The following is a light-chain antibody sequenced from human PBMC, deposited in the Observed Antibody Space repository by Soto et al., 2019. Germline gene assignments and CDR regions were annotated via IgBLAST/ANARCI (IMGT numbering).Light chain of an antibody. CDR2: DVS. J-gene: IGLJ1*01. V-gene: IGLV2-14*03. CDR3: ISYTTISTYV. Sequence: QSALNQPASVSGSPGQSIAISCTGTSSDVGSYNYVSWYQHHPGKAPKVMIYDVSSRPSGVSNRFSGSKSGNTASLTISGLQAEDEADYYCISYTTISTYVFGTGTKVTVL. CDR1: SSDVGSYNY.